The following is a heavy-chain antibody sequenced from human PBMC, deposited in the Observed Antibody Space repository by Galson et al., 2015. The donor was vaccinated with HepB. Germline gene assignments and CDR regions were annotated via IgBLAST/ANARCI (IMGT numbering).Heavy chain of an antibody. J-gene: IGHJ4*02. CDR3: ARVRGYYYDSSGYFYYFDY. CDR1: GASVSSNSAA. V-gene: IGHV6-1*01. Sequence: AISGASVSSNSAAWNWIRQSPSRGLEWLGRTYYRSKWYNDYAVSVKSRITINPDTSKNQLSLQLNSVTPEDTAVYYCARVRGYYYDSSGYFYYFDYWGQGTLVTVSS. D-gene: IGHD3-22*01. CDR2: TYYRSKWYN.